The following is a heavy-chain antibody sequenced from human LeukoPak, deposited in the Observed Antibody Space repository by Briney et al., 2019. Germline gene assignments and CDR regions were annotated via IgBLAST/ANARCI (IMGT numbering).Heavy chain of an antibody. J-gene: IGHJ4*02. V-gene: IGHV4-4*07. CDR1: GASISNYY. D-gene: IGHD2-2*01. Sequence: SETLSLTCTVSGASISNYYWNWIRQPAGRRLEWIGRIDTSGTAKYNPSLKSRVTISLDTSKNQFSLRLTSAAAADTAIYYCARGSKKTVYHTLDYWGQGILVTVSS. CDR3: ARGSKKTVYHTLDY. CDR2: IDTSGTA.